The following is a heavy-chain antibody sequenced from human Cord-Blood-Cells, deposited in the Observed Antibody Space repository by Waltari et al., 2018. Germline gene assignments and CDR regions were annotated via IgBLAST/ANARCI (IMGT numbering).Heavy chain of an antibody. Sequence: QVQLQQWGAGLLKPSETLSLTCAVYGGSFSGYYWSWIRQPPGKGLEWIGEINHSGSTNYNPSLKSRVTISVDTSKNQFSLKLGSVTAADTAVYYCATAFPGIAAAGTEYFQHWGQGTLVTVSS. D-gene: IGHD6-13*01. CDR3: ATAFPGIAAAGTEYFQH. J-gene: IGHJ1*01. CDR2: INHSGST. V-gene: IGHV4-34*01. CDR1: GGSFSGYY.